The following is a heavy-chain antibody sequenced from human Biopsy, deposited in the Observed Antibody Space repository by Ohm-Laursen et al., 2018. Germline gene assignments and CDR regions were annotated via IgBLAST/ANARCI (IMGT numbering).Heavy chain of an antibody. CDR1: GFNFDDFA. V-gene: IGHV3-9*01. D-gene: IGHD5-24*01. CDR3: AKGQAPDGYNYAFDI. CDR2: ISWNSGRI. Sequence: SLRLSCSASGFNFDDFAMHWVRQTPGKGLGWVSGISWNSGRIAYADSVKGRFTISRDNAKNSLYLQMNSLRAEDTALYYCAKGQAPDGYNYAFDIWGQGPMLTVSS. J-gene: IGHJ3*02.